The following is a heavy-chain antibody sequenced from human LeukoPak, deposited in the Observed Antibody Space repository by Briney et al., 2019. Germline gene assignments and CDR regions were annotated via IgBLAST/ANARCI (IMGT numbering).Heavy chain of an antibody. CDR1: GFTFSSYS. CDR3: AELGITMIGGV. Sequence: SGGSLRLSCAASGFTFSSYSMNWVRQAPGKGLEWVSSISSSSSYIYYADSVKGRFTISRDNAKNSLYLQMNSLRAEDTAVYYCAELGITMIGGVWGKGTTVTISS. CDR2: ISSSSSYI. J-gene: IGHJ6*04. V-gene: IGHV3-21*01. D-gene: IGHD3-10*02.